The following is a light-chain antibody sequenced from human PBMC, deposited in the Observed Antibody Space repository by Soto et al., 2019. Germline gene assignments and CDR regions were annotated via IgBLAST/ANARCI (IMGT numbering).Light chain of an antibody. CDR2: DAS. CDR1: QSVSHA. Sequence: EVVLTQSPATLSLSPGDRATLSCRASQSVSHALAWYQQKPGQAPRLLIHDASSRATGIPARFSGSGSETDFNLTISILEPEDFAVYYCQQRGSWPPSITFGQGTRLEIK. V-gene: IGKV3-11*01. CDR3: QQRGSWPPSIT. J-gene: IGKJ5*01.